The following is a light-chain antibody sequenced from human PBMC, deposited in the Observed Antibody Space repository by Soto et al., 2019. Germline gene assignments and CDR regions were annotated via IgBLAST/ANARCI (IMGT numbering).Light chain of an antibody. CDR2: SNN. J-gene: IGLJ1*01. Sequence: QSFLTQPPSASGTAGRRVTISCSGSSSNIGSNTVNWYQQLPGTAPKLLIYSNNQRPSGVPDRFSGSKSGTSASLAISGLQSEDEADYYCAAWDDSLNGYVFGTGTKVTVL. CDR1: SSNIGSNT. V-gene: IGLV1-44*01. CDR3: AAWDDSLNGYV.